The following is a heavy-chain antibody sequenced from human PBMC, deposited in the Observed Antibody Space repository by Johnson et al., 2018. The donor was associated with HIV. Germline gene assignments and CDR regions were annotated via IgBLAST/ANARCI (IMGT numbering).Heavy chain of an antibody. CDR3: AKRGSTMIGGAVAFDI. V-gene: IGHV3-30*04. D-gene: IGHD3-22*01. J-gene: IGHJ3*02. Sequence: QAQLVESGGGVVQPGRSLRLSCAASGFTFSNYAMHWVRQAPGKGLEWVAVISYDGSNKYCADSVKGRFTISRDNSKNTLYLQMNSLRAEDTAVYYCAKRGSTMIGGAVAFDIWGQGTMVTVSS. CDR1: GFTFSNYA. CDR2: ISYDGSNK.